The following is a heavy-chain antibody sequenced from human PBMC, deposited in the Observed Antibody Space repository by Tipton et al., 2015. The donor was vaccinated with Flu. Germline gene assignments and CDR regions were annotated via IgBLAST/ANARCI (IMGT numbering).Heavy chain of an antibody. D-gene: IGHD6-19*01. V-gene: IGHV3-30*02. Sequence: SLRLSCAASGFAFSGYGMHWVRQAPGKGLEWVAFIRHDGSDKYYPDSVKGRFTISRDDSKNALYLLINSLKTEDTAVYYCAKDGWDTSGWYPFDYWGRGTLVTVSS. J-gene: IGHJ4*02. CDR3: AKDGWDTSGWYPFDY. CDR1: GFAFSGYG. CDR2: IRHDGSDK.